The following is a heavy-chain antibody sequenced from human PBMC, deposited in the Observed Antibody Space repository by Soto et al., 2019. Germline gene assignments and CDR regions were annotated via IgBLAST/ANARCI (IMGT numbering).Heavy chain of an antibody. V-gene: IGHV3-23*01. Sequence: GGSLRLSCAASGFTFSSYAMNWVRQAPGKGLEWVSVISGSGDSTYYADSVKGRFTISRDNSKNTLYLQMNSLRTEDTAVYYCARRGPGTYFDYWXQGTLVTVSS. CDR3: ARRGPGTYFDY. D-gene: IGHD6-13*01. CDR1: GFTFSSYA. J-gene: IGHJ4*02. CDR2: ISGSGDST.